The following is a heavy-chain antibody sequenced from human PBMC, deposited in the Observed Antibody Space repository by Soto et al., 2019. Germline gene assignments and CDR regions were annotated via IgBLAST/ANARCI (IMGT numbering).Heavy chain of an antibody. J-gene: IGHJ3*02. CDR2: IYYSGST. V-gene: IGHV4-59*11. CDR3: ARGKGVVVAATRMYAFDI. D-gene: IGHD2-15*01. Sequence: TSEPLCLTCSVSGGSISNHDGSWIRQPPGQGLEWIGYIYYSGSTNYNPSLKSRVTISKDTSKNQFSLKLSSVTAADTAVYYCARGKGVVVAATRMYAFDIWGQGTMVTVSS. CDR1: GGSISNHD.